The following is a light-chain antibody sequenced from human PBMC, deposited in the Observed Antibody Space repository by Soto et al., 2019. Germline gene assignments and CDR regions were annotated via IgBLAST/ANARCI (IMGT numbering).Light chain of an antibody. Sequence: EIVLTQSPGTLSFSTRERATVSCRASQSVSSSYLAWYQQKPGQAPRLLIYSVSSRATGIPDRFSGSGSGTEFTLAISSLQPDDFATYYCQHYNSYGTFGQGTKVDIK. CDR2: SVS. J-gene: IGKJ1*01. CDR1: QSVSSSY. V-gene: IGKV3-20*01. CDR3: QHYNSYGT.